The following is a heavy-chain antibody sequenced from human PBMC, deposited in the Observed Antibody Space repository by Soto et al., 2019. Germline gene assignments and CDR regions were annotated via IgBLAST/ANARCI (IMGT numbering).Heavy chain of an antibody. V-gene: IGHV1-18*01. D-gene: IGHD6-6*01. Sequence: ASVKVSCKASGYTFTNYGITWVRQAPGQGLEWMGWISAYNGDTHYTQRLQGRVTMTTDTSTSTAYMELRGLRSDDTAVYYCARVLQLVGYFYNYMDVWCKGTTVTVSS. CDR2: ISAYNGDT. J-gene: IGHJ6*03. CDR3: ARVLQLVGYFYNYMDV. CDR1: GYTFTNYG.